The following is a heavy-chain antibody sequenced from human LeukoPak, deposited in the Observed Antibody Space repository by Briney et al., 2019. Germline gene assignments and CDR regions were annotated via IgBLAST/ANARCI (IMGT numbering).Heavy chain of an antibody. D-gene: IGHD3-10*01. V-gene: IGHV2-5*02. J-gene: IGHJ4*02. CDR2: IYWDDDK. CDR3: THSGVWFGESSFDY. Sequence: SGPTLVKPTETLTLTRTFSGFSFTTSGVAVGWVRQPPGEALQWLALIYWDDDKRYTPSLESRLTITKDTSKKQVVLTMINMDPADTATYYCTHSGVWFGESSFDYWGQGTPVTVSS. CDR1: GFSFTTSGVA.